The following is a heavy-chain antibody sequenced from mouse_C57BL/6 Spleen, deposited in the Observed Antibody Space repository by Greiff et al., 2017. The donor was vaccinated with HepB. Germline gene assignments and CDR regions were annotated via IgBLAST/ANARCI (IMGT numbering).Heavy chain of an antibody. Sequence: QVQLQQPGAELVRPGSSVKLSCKASGYTFTSYWMDWVKQRPGQGLEWIGNIYPSDSETHYNQKFKDKATLTVDKSSSTAYMQLSSLTSEDSAVYYCASPHYYGSSFDYWGQGTTRTVSS. CDR3: ASPHYYGSSFDY. J-gene: IGHJ2*01. CDR2: IYPSDSET. V-gene: IGHV1-61*01. D-gene: IGHD1-1*01. CDR1: GYTFTSYW.